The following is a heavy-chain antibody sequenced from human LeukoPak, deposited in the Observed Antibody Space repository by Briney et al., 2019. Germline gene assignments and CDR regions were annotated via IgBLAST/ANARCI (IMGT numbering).Heavy chain of an antibody. V-gene: IGHV4-34*01. CDR3: ARCTGFGELDP. Sequence: SETLSLTCAVYGGSFGGYYWSWIRQPPGKGLEWIGEINHSGSTNYNPSLKSRVTISVDTSKNQFSLKLSSVTAADTAVYYCARCTGFGELDPWGQGTLVTVSS. J-gene: IGHJ5*02. CDR2: INHSGST. D-gene: IGHD3-10*01. CDR1: GGSFGGYY.